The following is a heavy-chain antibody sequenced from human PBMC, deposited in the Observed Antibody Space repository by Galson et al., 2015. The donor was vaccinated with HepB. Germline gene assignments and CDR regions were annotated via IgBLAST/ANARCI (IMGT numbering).Heavy chain of an antibody. J-gene: IGHJ6*02. CDR3: ARDGGLGRYCSGGSCYKGQNDYYYYGMDV. Sequence: SLRLSCAASGFTFSDYYMSWIRQAPGKGLEWVSYISSSGSTIYYADSVKGRFTISRDNAKNSLYLQMNSLRAEDTAVYYCARDGGLGRYCSGGSCYKGQNDYYYYGMDVWGQGTTVTVSS. CDR1: GFTFSDYY. V-gene: IGHV3-11*01. D-gene: IGHD2-15*01. CDR2: ISSSGSTI.